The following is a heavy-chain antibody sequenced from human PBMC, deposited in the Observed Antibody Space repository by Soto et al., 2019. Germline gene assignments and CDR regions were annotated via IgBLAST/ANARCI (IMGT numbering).Heavy chain of an antibody. CDR3: AREHLWFGELTPYGMDV. Sequence: ASVKVSCKASGYTFTSYYMHWVRQAPGQGLEWMGIINPSGGSTSYAQKFQGRVTMTRDTSTSTVYMELSSLRSEDTAVYYCAREHLWFGELTPYGMDVSGQGTTVTVSS. J-gene: IGHJ6*02. V-gene: IGHV1-46*01. D-gene: IGHD3-10*01. CDR2: INPSGGST. CDR1: GYTFTSYY.